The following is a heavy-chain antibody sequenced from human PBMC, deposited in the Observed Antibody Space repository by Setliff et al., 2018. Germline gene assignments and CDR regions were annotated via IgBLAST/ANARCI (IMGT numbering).Heavy chain of an antibody. J-gene: IGHJ4*02. CDR3: AKDGLGPTYTYFFDY. D-gene: IGHD1-26*01. CDR1: GFSFSNCW. V-gene: IGHV3-7*03. CDR2: INPHASEK. Sequence: GGSLRLSCAASGFSFSNCWVSWVRQAPGKGLEWLASINPHASEKYYVDSVKGRFTISRDFATNSLHLQMTSLSAEDTAVYYCAKDGLGPTYTYFFDYWGQGAQVTVSS.